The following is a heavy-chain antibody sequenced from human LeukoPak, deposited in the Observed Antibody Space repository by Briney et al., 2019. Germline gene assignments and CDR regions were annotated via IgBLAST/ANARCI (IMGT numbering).Heavy chain of an antibody. D-gene: IGHD6-19*01. Sequence: SETLSLTCTVSGGSISSSSYYWGWIRQPPGKGLEWIGSIYYSGSTYYNPSLKSRVTISVDTSKNQFSLKLSSVTAADTAVYYCAGHALSGWYYFDYWGQGTLVTVSS. CDR3: AGHALSGWYYFDY. CDR2: IYYSGST. V-gene: IGHV4-39*01. J-gene: IGHJ4*02. CDR1: GGSISSSSYY.